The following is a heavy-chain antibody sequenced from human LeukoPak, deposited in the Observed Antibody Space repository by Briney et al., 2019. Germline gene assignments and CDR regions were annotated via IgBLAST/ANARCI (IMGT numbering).Heavy chain of an antibody. CDR3: ARDPRYYYDSSGYYAGGMDV. CDR1: GGSISSGSYY. V-gene: IGHV4-61*02. D-gene: IGHD3-22*01. J-gene: IGHJ6*02. CDR2: IYTSGST. Sequence: PSETLSLTCTVSGGSISSGSYYWSWIRQPAGKGLEWIGRIYTSGSTNYNPSLKSRVTISVDTSKNQFSLKLSSVTAADTAVYYCARDPRYYYDSSGYYAGGMDVWGQGTTDTVSS.